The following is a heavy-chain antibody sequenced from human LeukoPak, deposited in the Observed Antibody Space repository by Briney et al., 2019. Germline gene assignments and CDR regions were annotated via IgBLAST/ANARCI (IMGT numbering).Heavy chain of an antibody. CDR1: GFTFSSYA. Sequence: GGSLRLSCAASGFTFSSYAMSWVRQAPGKGLEGVSAISGSGGSTYYADSVKGRFTISRDNSKNTLYLQMNSLRAEDTAVYYCAKDRYSGYTYYFDYWGQGTLVTVSS. V-gene: IGHV3-23*01. J-gene: IGHJ4*02. D-gene: IGHD5-12*01. CDR3: AKDRYSGYTYYFDY. CDR2: ISGSGGST.